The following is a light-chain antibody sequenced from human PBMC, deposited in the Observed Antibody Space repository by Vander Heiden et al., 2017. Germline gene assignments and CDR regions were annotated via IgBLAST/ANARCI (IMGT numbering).Light chain of an antibody. J-gene: IGLJ3*02. CDR1: ALPKQY. CDR3: QSADSSGTYWV. CDR2: KDS. Sequence: SYELTQPPSVSVSPGQTARSTCSGEALPKQYAYWYQQTPGQAPVLVIYKDSERPSGIPERFSGSISGTTVTLTISGVQAEDEADYYCQSADSSGTYWVFGGGTKLTVL. V-gene: IGLV3-25*03.